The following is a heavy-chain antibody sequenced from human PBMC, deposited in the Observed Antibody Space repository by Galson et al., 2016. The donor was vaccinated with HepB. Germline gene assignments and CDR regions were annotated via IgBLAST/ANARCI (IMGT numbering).Heavy chain of an antibody. V-gene: IGHV3-73*01. J-gene: IGHJ4*02. D-gene: IGHD3-22*01. CDR3: TRRRTSDGKGDRVDN. Sequence: SLRLSCAASGFNFSSYAMHWVRQASGKGLEWVGRIRSKANTYATAYAASVKGRFTISRDDGKNTAYLKRNSLNTDDPDVYYCTRRRTSDGKGDRVDNWGQGTLVTVSA. CDR2: IRSKANTYAT. CDR1: GFNFSSYA.